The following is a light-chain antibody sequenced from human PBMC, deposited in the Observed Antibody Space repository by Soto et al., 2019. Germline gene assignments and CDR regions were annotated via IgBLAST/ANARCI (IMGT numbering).Light chain of an antibody. CDR1: QSVSSY. CDR3: QQYGTTLWA. V-gene: IGKV3-11*01. CDR2: DAS. J-gene: IGKJ1*01. Sequence: EIVLTQSPATLSLSPGARATLSCRASQSVSSYLAWYPQHPGQAPRLLIYDASNRATGIPARFSGSGSGTDFTLTIIRLEPEDFAVYYCQQYGTTLWAFGQGTKVDIK.